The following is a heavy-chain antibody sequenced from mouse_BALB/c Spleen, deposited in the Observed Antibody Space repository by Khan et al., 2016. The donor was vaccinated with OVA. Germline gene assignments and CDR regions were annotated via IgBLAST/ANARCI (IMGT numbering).Heavy chain of an antibody. CDR1: GYTFTNYG. J-gene: IGHJ4*01. CDR2: INTYTGEP. Sequence: QIQLVQSGPELKKPGETVKISCKASGYTFTNYGMNWVKQAPGKGLKWMGWINTYTGEPTYADDFKGRFAFYLETSARTSYLQINNLKNEDTATDYCARVGYDGTMDYWGQGTSVTVSS. D-gene: IGHD2-14*01. V-gene: IGHV9-3-1*01. CDR3: ARVGYDGTMDY.